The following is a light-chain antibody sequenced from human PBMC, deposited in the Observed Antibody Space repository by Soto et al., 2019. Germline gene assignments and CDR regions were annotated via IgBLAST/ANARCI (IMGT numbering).Light chain of an antibody. CDR3: QHSYCPPFT. J-gene: IGKJ5*01. CDR2: LAS. Sequence: DIQMTQSPSSLSAFVGDRVTITCRASQTISNHLNWYHQRPGKAPKLPIYLASSLQSGVPSRFGGSGSGTDFTLTISSLQPEGSATYDCQHSYCPPFTFGQGTRLEIK. V-gene: IGKV1-39*01. CDR1: QTISNH.